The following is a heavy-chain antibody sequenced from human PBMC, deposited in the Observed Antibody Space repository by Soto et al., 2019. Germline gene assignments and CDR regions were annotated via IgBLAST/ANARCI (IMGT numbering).Heavy chain of an antibody. D-gene: IGHD3-10*01. V-gene: IGHV4-59*01. CDR3: ARCTRFYYGSARHEEYYFDY. J-gene: IGHJ4*02. CDR2: IYYSGST. Sequence: SETLSLTCTVSGGSISSYYWSWIRQPPGKGLEWIGYIYYSGSTNYNPSLKSRVTISVDTSKNQFSLKLSSVTAADTAVYYCARCTRFYYGSARHEEYYFDYCGQGTMVTVS. CDR1: GGSISSYY.